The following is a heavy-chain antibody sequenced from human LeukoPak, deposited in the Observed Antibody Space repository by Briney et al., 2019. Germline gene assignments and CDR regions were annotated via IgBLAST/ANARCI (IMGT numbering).Heavy chain of an antibody. CDR1: GGSFSGFY. Sequence: SETLSLTCAVYGGSFSGFYWSWIRQPPGRGLEWIGEINHSGSTNYNPSLKSRLTISVDTSKDQFSLKLSSVTAADTAVYYCAAGCSSTSCFWFYYTDVWAKGTTVTVSS. CDR3: AAGCSSTSCFWFYYTDV. V-gene: IGHV4-34*01. J-gene: IGHJ6*03. CDR2: INHSGST. D-gene: IGHD2-2*01.